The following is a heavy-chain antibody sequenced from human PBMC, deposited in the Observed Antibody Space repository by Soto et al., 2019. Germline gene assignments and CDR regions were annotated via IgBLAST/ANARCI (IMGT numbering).Heavy chain of an antibody. D-gene: IGHD3-10*01. Sequence: SETLSLTCTVSGGSISSYYWSWIRQPPGKGLEWIGYIYYSGSTNYNPSLKSRVTISVDTSKNQFSLKLSSVTAADTAVYYCARVLSFTMVRGGWFDPWGQGTLVTVSS. V-gene: IGHV4-59*08. CDR1: GGSISSYY. CDR3: ARVLSFTMVRGGWFDP. J-gene: IGHJ5*02. CDR2: IYYSGST.